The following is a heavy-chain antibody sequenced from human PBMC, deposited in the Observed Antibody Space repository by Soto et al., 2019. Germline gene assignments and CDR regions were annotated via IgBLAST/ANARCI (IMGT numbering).Heavy chain of an antibody. CDR3: AKDHGGMDV. CDR1: GFTFCSYG. V-gene: IGHV3-30*18. CDR2: ISYDGSNK. J-gene: IGHJ6*02. Sequence: QVQLVESGGGVVQPGRSLRLSCAASGFTFCSYGMHWVRQAPGKGLEWVAVISYDGSNKYYADSVKGRFTISRDNSKNTLYLQMNSLRAEDTAMYYCAKDHGGMDVWGQGTTVTVSS.